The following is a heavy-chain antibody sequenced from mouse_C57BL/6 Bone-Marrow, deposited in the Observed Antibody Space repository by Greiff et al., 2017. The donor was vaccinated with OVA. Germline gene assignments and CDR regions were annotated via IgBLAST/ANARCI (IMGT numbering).Heavy chain of an antibody. CDR3: ARSDLYYYAMDY. V-gene: IGHV1-82*01. J-gene: IGHJ4*01. CDR2: IYPGDGDT. Sequence: VKVVESGPELVKPGASVKISCKASGYAFSSSWMNWVKQRPGKGLEWIGRIYPGDGDTNYNGKFKGKATLTADKSSSTAYMQLSSLTSEDSAVYCCARSDLYYYAMDYWGQGTSVTVSS. D-gene: IGHD2-3*01. CDR1: GYAFSSSW.